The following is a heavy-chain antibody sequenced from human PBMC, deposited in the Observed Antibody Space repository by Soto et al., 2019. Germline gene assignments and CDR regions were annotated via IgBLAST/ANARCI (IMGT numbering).Heavy chain of an antibody. CDR3: AKSSGIAAAGAYYYGMDV. D-gene: IGHD6-13*01. J-gene: IGHJ6*02. CDR2: IIPIFGTA. V-gene: IGHV1-69*01. Sequence: QVQLVQSGAEVKKPGSSVKVSCKASGGTFSSYAISWVRQAPGQGLEWMGGIIPIFGTANYAQKFQCRVTITADEYTSTAYMELSSLKSEDTAVYYCAKSSGIAAAGAYYYGMDVWGQGTTVTVSS. CDR1: GGTFSSYA.